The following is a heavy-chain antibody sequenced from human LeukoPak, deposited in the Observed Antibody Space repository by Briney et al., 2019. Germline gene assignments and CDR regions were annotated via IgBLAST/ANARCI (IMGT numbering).Heavy chain of an antibody. CDR1: GFTFSSYS. J-gene: IGHJ4*02. D-gene: IGHD3-3*01. CDR2: ISSSSSTI. CDR3: ATYYDFWSGYYTGGVY. V-gene: IGHV3-48*04. Sequence: GGSLRLSCAASGFTFSSYSMNWVRQAPGKGLEWVSYISSSSSTIYYADSVKGRFTISRDNAKNSLYLQMNSLRAEDTAVYYCATYYDFWSGYYTGGVYWGQGTLVTVSS.